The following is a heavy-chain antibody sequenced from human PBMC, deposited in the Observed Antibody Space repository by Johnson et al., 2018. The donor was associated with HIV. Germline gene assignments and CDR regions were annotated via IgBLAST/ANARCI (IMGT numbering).Heavy chain of an antibody. CDR1: GFNVSSNY. CDR2: INNDGSST. J-gene: IGHJ3*02. D-gene: IGHD1-26*01. V-gene: IGHV3-66*01. Sequence: VQLVESGGALVQSGGSLRLSCAASGFNVSSNYMSWVRQVPGKGLMWVSRINNDGSSTNYADSVKGRFTISRDNSKTTLYLQMNSLRAEDTAVYYCARGYSGSDDAFDIWGQGTMVTVSS. CDR3: ARGYSGSDDAFDI.